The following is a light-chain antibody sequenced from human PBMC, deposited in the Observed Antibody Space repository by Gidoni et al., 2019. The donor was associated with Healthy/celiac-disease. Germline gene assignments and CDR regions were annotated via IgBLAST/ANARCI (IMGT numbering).Light chain of an antibody. Sequence: ELVMTHSPATLSVSPGERPTLSCRASQSVNSNLAWYQQKPGQAPRLLIYGASTRATGIPARFSGSGSGTEFTLTISSLQSEDFAVYYCQQYNNWPPLTFGGGTKVEIK. CDR1: QSVNSN. CDR3: QQYNNWPPLT. V-gene: IGKV3-15*01. J-gene: IGKJ4*01. CDR2: GAS.